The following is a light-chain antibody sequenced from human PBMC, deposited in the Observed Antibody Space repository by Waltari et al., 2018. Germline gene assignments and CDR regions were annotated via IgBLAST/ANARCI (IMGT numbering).Light chain of an antibody. V-gene: IGKV3-15*01. CDR1: QSVSSN. CDR3: QQYNNWPPWT. Sequence: EIVMTQSPATLSVSPGERATLSCRASQSVSSNLAWNQQKPGQAPRLLIYGASTRATGIPARFSGSGSGTEFTLTISSMQSEDFVVYYCQQYNNWPPWTFGQGTKVEIK. CDR2: GAS. J-gene: IGKJ1*01.